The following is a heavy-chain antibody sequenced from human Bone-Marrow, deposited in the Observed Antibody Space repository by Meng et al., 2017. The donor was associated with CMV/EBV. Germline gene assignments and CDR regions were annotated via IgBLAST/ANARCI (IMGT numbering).Heavy chain of an antibody. J-gene: IGHJ6*02. CDR3: ASGDFWSGHDSVYYYGMHV. V-gene: IGHV1-69*10. D-gene: IGHD3-3*01. CDR1: GGTFNNYA. Sequence: SVKVSCKASGGTFNNYAVSWVRQAPGQGLEWMGGIIPIVDIANFAQKFQGRVTIAADKYTRTAHMELSSLRYEDAAVYYCASGDFWSGHDSVYYYGMHVWGQGTTVTVSS. CDR2: IIPIVDIA.